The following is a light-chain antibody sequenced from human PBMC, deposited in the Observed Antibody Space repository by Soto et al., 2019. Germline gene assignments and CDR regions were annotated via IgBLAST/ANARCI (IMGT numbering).Light chain of an antibody. CDR1: QSISNY. V-gene: IGKV1-39*01. Sequence: DIPMTQSPSPLSASVGDRVTITCRASQSISNYLNWFQQKPGRAPSLLIYAVSSLPGGVPSRFSGSGSETDFTLTISSLQPEDSATYFCQQSHSIPFTFGPGTKVDVQ. CDR2: AVS. CDR3: QQSHSIPFT. J-gene: IGKJ3*01.